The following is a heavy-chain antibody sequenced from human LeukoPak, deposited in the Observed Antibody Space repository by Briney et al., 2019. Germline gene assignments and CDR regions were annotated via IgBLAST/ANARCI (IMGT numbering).Heavy chain of an antibody. D-gene: IGHD6-13*01. CDR3: ARATQQLEFFDY. CDR1: GGPTNTDY. J-gene: IGHJ4*02. Sequence: PSETLSLTCTVSGGPTNTDYWSWIRQPAGKGLEWVGRIYSSGTTDYNPSLDSRVTMSLDTSKNQFSLKLSSVTAADTAVYYCARATQQLEFFDYWGQGTLVTVSS. V-gene: IGHV4-4*07. CDR2: IYSSGTT.